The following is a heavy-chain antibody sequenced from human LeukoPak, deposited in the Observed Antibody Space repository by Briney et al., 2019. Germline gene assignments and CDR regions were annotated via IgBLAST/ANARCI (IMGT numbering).Heavy chain of an antibody. Sequence: LSLTCAVYGGSFSVYYISWIRQAPGKGLEWVSYISSSGSSIYYADSVKGRFTISRDNAKNSLYLQMNSLRAEDTAVHYCARGYYAFDIWGQGTMVTVSS. CDR2: ISSSGSSI. CDR1: GGSFSVYY. V-gene: IGHV3-11*01. CDR3: ARGYYAFDI. D-gene: IGHD3-10*01. J-gene: IGHJ3*02.